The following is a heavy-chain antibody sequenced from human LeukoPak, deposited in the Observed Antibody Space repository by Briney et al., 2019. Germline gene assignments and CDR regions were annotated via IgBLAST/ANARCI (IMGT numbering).Heavy chain of an antibody. CDR2: IKSKTDGGTT. J-gene: IGHJ6*03. CDR3: TTHYDILTGPNYYYYYYMDV. Sequence: PGGSLRLSCAASGFTFSNAWMSWVRQAPGKGLEWVGRIKSKTDGGTTDYAAPVKGRFTISRDDSKNTLYLQMNSLKTEDTAVYYCTTHYDILTGPNYYYYYYMDVWGKGTTITISS. CDR1: GFTFSNAW. V-gene: IGHV3-15*01. D-gene: IGHD3-9*01.